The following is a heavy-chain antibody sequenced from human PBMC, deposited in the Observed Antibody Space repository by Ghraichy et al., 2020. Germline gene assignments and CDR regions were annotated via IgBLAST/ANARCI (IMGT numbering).Heavy chain of an antibody. CDR2: IWYDGSNK. CDR1: GFTFSSYG. CDR3: ARDFPYDFWSGHYGMDV. V-gene: IGHV3-33*01. J-gene: IGHJ6*02. Sequence: GGSLRLSCAASGFTFSSYGMHWVRQAPGKGLEWVAVIWYDGSNKYYADSVKGRFTISRDNSKNTLYLQMNSLRAEDTAVYYCARDFPYDFWSGHYGMDVWGQGTTVTVSS. D-gene: IGHD3-3*01.